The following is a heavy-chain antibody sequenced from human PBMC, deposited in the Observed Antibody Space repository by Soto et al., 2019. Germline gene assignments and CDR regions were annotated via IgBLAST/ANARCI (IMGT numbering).Heavy chain of an antibody. Sequence: QVQLQEAGPGLVKPSQTLSLTCTVSGGSITSGGYYWTWTRQHPGKGLEWIGYIYYSGSTYYNPSLKTRVTLSVDTSKNQFSRTLSSVTAADTAVYYCARSGFPWGQGTLVTVSS. V-gene: IGHV4-31*03. CDR3: ARSGFP. CDR1: GGSITSGGYY. CDR2: IYYSGST. J-gene: IGHJ5*02. D-gene: IGHD1-26*01.